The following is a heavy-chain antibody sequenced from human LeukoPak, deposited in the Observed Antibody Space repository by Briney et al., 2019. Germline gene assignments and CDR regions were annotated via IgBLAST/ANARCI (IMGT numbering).Heavy chain of an antibody. D-gene: IGHD1-26*01. J-gene: IGHJ3*02. CDR2: ISGSGDST. CDR1: GFTFSSYA. Sequence: GGSLRLSCAASGFTFSSYAMSWVRQAPGKGLEWVSAISGSGDSTYYADSVKGRFTISRDNSKNTLYLQMNSLRAEDRAVYYCAKDQGGGGSYPPDAFDIWGQGTMVTVSS. V-gene: IGHV3-23*01. CDR3: AKDQGGGGSYPPDAFDI.